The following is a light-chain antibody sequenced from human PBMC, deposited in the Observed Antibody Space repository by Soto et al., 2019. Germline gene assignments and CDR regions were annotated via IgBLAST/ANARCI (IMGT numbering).Light chain of an antibody. V-gene: IGKV1-5*01. CDR1: QTITGW. J-gene: IGKJ1*01. CDR3: QQYNPYSPWT. Sequence: IQMTQSTSSLSASVGDTVTITCRASQTITGWLAWYQQKPGKAPKLLIYAASSLQSGVPSRFSGSGSGTEFTLSISGLQPDDFATYYCQQYNPYSPWTFGQGTKVDI. CDR2: AAS.